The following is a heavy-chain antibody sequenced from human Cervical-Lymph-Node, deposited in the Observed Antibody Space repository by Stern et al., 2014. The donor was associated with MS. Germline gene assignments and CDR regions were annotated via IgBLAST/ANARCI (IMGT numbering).Heavy chain of an antibody. CDR2: ISYDGNHK. V-gene: IGHV3-30*03. D-gene: IGHD2-8*01. J-gene: IGHJ4*02. CDR1: GFPFSSSG. CDR3: ARDYEDTSMLFDH. Sequence: AQLGESGGAVVQPGRSLRLSWAASGFPFSSSGMHWVRQAPGKGLEWVTVISYDGNHKYYAASVKGRFTISRDNSKNTLHLQMNSVTPDDTAIYYCARDYEDTSMLFDHWGQGTLVTVSS.